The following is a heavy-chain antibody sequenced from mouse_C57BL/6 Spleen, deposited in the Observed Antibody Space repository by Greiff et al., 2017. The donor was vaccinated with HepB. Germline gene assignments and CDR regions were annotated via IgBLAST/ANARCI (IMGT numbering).Heavy chain of an antibody. CDR1: GYTFTSYW. Sequence: VQLQQPGAELVMPGASVKLSCKASGYTFTSYWMHWVKQRPGQGLEWIGEIDPSDSYTNYNQKFKGKSTLTVDKSSSTAYMQLSSLTSEDSAVYYCARGFIRGYFDVWGTGTTVTVSS. J-gene: IGHJ1*03. CDR2: IDPSDSYT. CDR3: ARGFIRGYFDV. V-gene: IGHV1-69*01. D-gene: IGHD1-1*01.